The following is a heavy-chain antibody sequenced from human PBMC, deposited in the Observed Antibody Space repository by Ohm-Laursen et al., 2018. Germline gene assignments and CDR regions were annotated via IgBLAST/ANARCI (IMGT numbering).Heavy chain of an antibody. CDR2: TSGSGGFT. CDR3: AKAGGWSYSYELDS. J-gene: IGHJ5*01. CDR1: GFSFSSYA. V-gene: IGHV3-23*01. D-gene: IGHD3-10*01. Sequence: SLRLSCAASGFSFSSYAMNWVRQAPGKGLEWVSATSGSGGFTYYVDSVKGRFTISRDNSKNTLYLQMNSLRAEDTAVNHCAKAGGWSYSYELDSWGQGALVTVSS.